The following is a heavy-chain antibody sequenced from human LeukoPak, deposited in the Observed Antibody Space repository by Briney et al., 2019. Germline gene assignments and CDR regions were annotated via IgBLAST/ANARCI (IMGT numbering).Heavy chain of an antibody. Sequence: GGSLRLSCAASGFTFDDYAMHWVRQAPGKGLEWVSLISWDGGSTYYADSVKGRFTISRDNSKDSLYLQMNSLRAEDTALYYCAKAYSSPSSWGADYWGQGTLVTVSS. V-gene: IGHV3-43D*03. J-gene: IGHJ4*02. D-gene: IGHD6-6*01. CDR3: AKAYSSPSSWGADY. CDR1: GFTFDDYA. CDR2: ISWDGGST.